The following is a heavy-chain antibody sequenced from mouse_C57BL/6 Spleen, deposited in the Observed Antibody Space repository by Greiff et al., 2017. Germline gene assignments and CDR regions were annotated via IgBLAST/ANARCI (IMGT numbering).Heavy chain of an antibody. Sequence: EVKLMEPGGGLVQPGGSLKLSCAASGFTFSDYYMYWVRQTPEQRLEWVAYISNGGGSTYYPDTVKGRFTISRDKAKNTLYLQMSRLKSEDTAVYYCARDYYYGVYAMGYWGQGASVTVAS. CDR1: GFTFSDYY. CDR2: ISNGGGST. V-gene: IGHV5-12*01. CDR3: ARDYYYGVYAMGY. D-gene: IGHD1-1*01. J-gene: IGHJ4*01.